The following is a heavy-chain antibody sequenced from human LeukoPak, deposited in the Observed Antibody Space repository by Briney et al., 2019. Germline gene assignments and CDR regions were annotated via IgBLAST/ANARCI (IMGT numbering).Heavy chain of an antibody. V-gene: IGHV3-30*04. J-gene: IGHJ5*02. D-gene: IGHD6-13*01. Sequence: PGRSLRLPCAASGFTFSSYAMHWVRQAPGKGLEWVAVISYDGSNKYYADSVKGRFTISRDNSKNTLYLQMNSLRAEDTAVYYCARGRKFAPEQQLVLNNWFDPWGQGTLVTVSS. CDR2: ISYDGSNK. CDR3: ARGRKFAPEQQLVLNNWFDP. CDR1: GFTFSSYA.